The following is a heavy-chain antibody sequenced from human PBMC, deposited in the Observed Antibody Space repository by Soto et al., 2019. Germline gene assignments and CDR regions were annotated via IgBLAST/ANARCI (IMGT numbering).Heavy chain of an antibody. J-gene: IGHJ6*02. CDR3: ATGGYGDYYYYGMDV. D-gene: IGHD4-17*01. Sequence: PGESLKISCKGSGYSFTSYWIGWVRQMPGKGLEWMGIIYPGDSDTRYSPSFQGQVTISADKSISTAYLQWSSLKASDTAMYYCATGGYGDYYYYGMDVSGQGTTVSVSS. CDR2: IYPGDSDT. V-gene: IGHV5-51*01. CDR1: GYSFTSYW.